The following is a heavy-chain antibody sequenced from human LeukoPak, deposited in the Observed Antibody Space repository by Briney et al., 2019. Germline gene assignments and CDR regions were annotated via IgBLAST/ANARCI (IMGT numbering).Heavy chain of an antibody. CDR3: ARETVGYCSSTSCHNWFDP. D-gene: IGHD2-2*01. CDR1: GFTFSSYW. CDR2: INSDGSST. J-gene: IGHJ5*02. V-gene: IGHV3-74*01. Sequence: PGGSLRLSCAASGFTFSSYWMHWVRQAPGKVLVWVSRINSDGSSTSYADSVKGRFTISRDNAKNTLYLQMNSLRAEDTAVYYCARETVGYCSSTSCHNWFDPWGQGTLVTVSS.